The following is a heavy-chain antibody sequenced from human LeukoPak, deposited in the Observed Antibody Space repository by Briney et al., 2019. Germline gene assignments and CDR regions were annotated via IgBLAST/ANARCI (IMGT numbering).Heavy chain of an antibody. Sequence: GGSLRLSCAGSAFSFGSFGMIWVRQAPGKGLEWVSAISDTGDSTFYADSVKGRSTISRDNSKNTLYLQMNSLRAEDTAVYYCAKGRIQTYMAPEYWGQGTLVTVSS. V-gene: IGHV3-23*01. CDR1: AFSFGSFG. J-gene: IGHJ4*02. CDR2: ISDTGDST. D-gene: IGHD5-18*01. CDR3: AKGRIQTYMAPEY.